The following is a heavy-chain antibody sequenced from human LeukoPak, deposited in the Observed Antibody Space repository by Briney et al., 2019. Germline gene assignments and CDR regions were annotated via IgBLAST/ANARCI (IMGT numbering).Heavy chain of an antibody. CDR2: ISGSGSST. D-gene: IGHD1-26*01. CDR1: GFTFSSYA. V-gene: IGHV3-23*01. Sequence: GGPLRLSCAASGFTFSSYAMSWVRQAPGEGLQWVSGISGSGSSTYYADSVRGRFTISRDNSKNTLYLQMNSLRAEDTAVYYCARDRYGSYEYFQHWGQGTLVTVSS. J-gene: IGHJ1*01. CDR3: ARDRYGSYEYFQH.